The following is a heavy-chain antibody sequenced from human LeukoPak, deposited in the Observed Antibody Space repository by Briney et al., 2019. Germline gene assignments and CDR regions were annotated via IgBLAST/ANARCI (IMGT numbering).Heavy chain of an antibody. V-gene: IGHV3-48*01. CDR3: ARDLQDIVVVPAAITIY. CDR2: ISSSSSTI. D-gene: IGHD2-2*01. Sequence: GGSLRLSCAASGFTFSSYAMSWVRQAPGKGLEWVSYISSSSSTIYHADSVKGRFTISRDNAKNSLYLQMNSLRAEDTAVYYCARDLQDIVVVPAAITIYWGQGTLVTVSS. J-gene: IGHJ4*02. CDR1: GFTFSSYA.